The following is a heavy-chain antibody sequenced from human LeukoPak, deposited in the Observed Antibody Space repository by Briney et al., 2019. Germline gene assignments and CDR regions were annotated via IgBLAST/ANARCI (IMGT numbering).Heavy chain of an antibody. CDR3: ARVKYGAYFDY. V-gene: IGHV4-31*03. J-gene: IGHJ4*02. Sequence: SQTLSLTCTVSGGSISSGGYYWSWIRQHPGKGLEWIGYTYYSGSTYYNPSLKSRVTISVDTSKNQFSLKLSSVTAADTAVYYCARVKYGAYFDYWGQGTLVTVSS. D-gene: IGHD2-2*01. CDR1: GGSISSGGYY. CDR2: TYYSGST.